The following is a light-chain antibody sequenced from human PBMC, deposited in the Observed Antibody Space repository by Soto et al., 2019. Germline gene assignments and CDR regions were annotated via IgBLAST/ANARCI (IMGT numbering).Light chain of an antibody. Sequence: DIQMTQSPSSLSASVGDRVTITCRASQSVSNYLNWYQQRPGKAPNLLIYAASNLQGGVPSRFRGRGSGTLFTLTISSLQPDDSATYYCQQTFSIPHTFGQGTKVEIK. V-gene: IGKV1-39*01. CDR2: AAS. CDR1: QSVSNY. CDR3: QQTFSIPHT. J-gene: IGKJ1*01.